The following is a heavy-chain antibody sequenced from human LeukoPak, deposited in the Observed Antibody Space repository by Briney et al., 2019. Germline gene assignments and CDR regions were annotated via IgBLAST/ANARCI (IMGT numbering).Heavy chain of an antibody. D-gene: IGHD4-17*01. CDR2: MNPNSGNT. Sequence: ASVKVSCKASGYTFTSYYMHWVRQAPGQGLEWMGWMNPNSGNTGYAQKFQGRVTITRNTSISTAYMELSSLRSEDTAVYYCARGPVGVDYWGQGTLVTVSS. CDR3: ARGPVGVDY. J-gene: IGHJ4*02. V-gene: IGHV1-8*03. CDR1: GYTFTSYY.